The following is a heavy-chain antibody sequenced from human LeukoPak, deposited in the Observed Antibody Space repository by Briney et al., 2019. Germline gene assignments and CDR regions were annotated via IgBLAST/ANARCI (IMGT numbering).Heavy chain of an antibody. V-gene: IGHV1-8*01. D-gene: IGHD3-10*01. CDR1: GYTFTSYD. Sequence: ASVKVSCKASGYTFTSYDINWVRRATRQGLEWMGWMNPNSGSTGYAQKFQGRVTMTRNTSISTAYMELSSLRSEDTAVYYCARGRFVGSGVNHNWGQGTLVTVSS. CDR3: ARGRFVGSGVNHN. J-gene: IGHJ4*02. CDR2: MNPNSGST.